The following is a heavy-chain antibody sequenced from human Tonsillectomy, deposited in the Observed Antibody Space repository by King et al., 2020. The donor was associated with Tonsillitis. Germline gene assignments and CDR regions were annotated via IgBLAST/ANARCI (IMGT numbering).Heavy chain of an antibody. V-gene: IGHV2-26*01. CDR3: ARIYGEYSTVFDY. D-gene: IGHD4-17*01. Sequence: TLKESGPVLVKPTETLTLTFTVSVFSLSNPGLGVSWIRQPPGKALELPAHISSSDEKTFSPTLKTRPTISKDTSRSQVVLIMTNMDPVDTATYYCARIYGEYSTVFDYWGQGTLVTVSS. CDR1: VFSLSNPGLG. CDR2: ISSSDEK. J-gene: IGHJ4*02.